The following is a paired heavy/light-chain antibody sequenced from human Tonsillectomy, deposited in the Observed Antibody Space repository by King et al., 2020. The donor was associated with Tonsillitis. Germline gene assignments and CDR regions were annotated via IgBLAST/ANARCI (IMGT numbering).Light chain of an antibody. J-gene: IGKJ1*01. V-gene: IGKV1-6*02. Sequence: AIQMTQSPSSLSASVGDTVTITCRASQGITNDLAWYQQRPGKAPNLLIYAASTLQSGVPSRFSGSGSGTDFTLTISSLQPEDFATYYCLQDNIYPWTFGQGTKVETK. CDR1: QGITND. CDR2: AAS. CDR3: LQDNIYPWT.
Heavy chain of an antibody. J-gene: IGHJ6*02. CDR3: ARGSDPSWGLHYGMDV. V-gene: IGHV1-69*01. D-gene: IGHD3-16*01. CDR2: VIPILGTV. CDR1: GDTFNSFV. Sequence: QVQLVQSGAEVKKPGSSVKVSCKTFGDTFNSFVISWVRQAPGQGLEWMGGVIPILGTVIYAQKFQGRVTMTADDSTTTAYLELSSLRSEDTALYFCARGSDPSWGLHYGMDVWGQGTTVTVSS.